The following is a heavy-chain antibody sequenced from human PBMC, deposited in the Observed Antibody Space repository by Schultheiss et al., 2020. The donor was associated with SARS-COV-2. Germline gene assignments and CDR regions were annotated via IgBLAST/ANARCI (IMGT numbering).Heavy chain of an antibody. CDR2: IYYSGST. J-gene: IGHJ6*03. CDR1: GGSISSYY. Sequence: SETLSLTCTVSGGSISSYYWGWIRQPPGKGLEWIGSIYYSGSTYYNPSLKSRVTISVDTSKNQFSLKLSSVTAADTAVYYCARHGTGTTRYYYYYMDVWGKGTTVTVSS. V-gene: IGHV4-39*01. CDR3: ARHGTGTTRYYYYYMDV. D-gene: IGHD1-7*01.